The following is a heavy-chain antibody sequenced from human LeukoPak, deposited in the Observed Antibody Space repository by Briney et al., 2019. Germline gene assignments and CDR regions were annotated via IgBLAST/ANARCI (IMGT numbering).Heavy chain of an antibody. D-gene: IGHD6-19*01. CDR3: ARDSPRISGWLGQRPPDDYYYGMDV. J-gene: IGHJ6*02. CDR2: ITPHNADT. CDR1: GYTFTSYK. V-gene: IGHV1-18*04. Sequence: ASVKVSCKASGYTFTSYKITWVRQAPGQGLDYMRWITPHNADTNYAPKFQGRVTVTTDISTDTAYMELRSLRSDDTAVYYCARDSPRISGWLGQRPPDDYYYGMDVWGQGTTVAVSS.